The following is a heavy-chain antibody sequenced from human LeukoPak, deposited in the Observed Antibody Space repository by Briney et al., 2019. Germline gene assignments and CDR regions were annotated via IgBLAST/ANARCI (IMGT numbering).Heavy chain of an antibody. D-gene: IGHD6-13*01. J-gene: IGHJ6*02. CDR1: GFTSSDYY. V-gene: IGHV3-11*01. CDR3: ARDAAAAGPYYYYGMDV. CDR2: ISSSGNTI. Sequence: GGSLRLSCAASGFTSSDYYMSWIRQAPGKGLEWVSYISSSGNTIYYADSVKGRFTISRDNAKNSLYLQMNSLRAEDTAVYYCARDAAAAGPYYYYGMDVWGQGTTVTVSS.